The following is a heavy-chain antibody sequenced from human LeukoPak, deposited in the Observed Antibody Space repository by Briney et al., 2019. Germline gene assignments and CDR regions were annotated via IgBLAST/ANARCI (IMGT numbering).Heavy chain of an antibody. CDR1: GFAFSSYS. CDR3: MLRVVTKGAAFDI. Sequence: GSLRLSSAASGFAFSSYSMNCVRQAPGKGLEWFSYISSSSSTIYYADSVKGRFTISRDNAKNSLYLQMNSLRAEDTAVYYCMLRVVTKGAAFDIWGQGTMVTVSS. CDR2: ISSSSSTI. D-gene: IGHD2-21*02. J-gene: IGHJ3*02. V-gene: IGHV3-48*01.